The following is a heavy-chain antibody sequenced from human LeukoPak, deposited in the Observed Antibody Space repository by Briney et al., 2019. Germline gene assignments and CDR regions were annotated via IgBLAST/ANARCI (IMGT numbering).Heavy chain of an antibody. J-gene: IGHJ3*02. V-gene: IGHV4-34*01. Sequence: PSETLSLTCAVYGGSFSGYYWSWIRQPPGKGLEWIGSIYYSGSTYYNPSLKSRVTISVDTSKNQFSLKLSSVTAADTAVYYCARFDRGYSSGWYRGLDAFDIWGQGTMVTVSS. CDR1: GGSFSGYY. D-gene: IGHD6-19*01. CDR2: IYYSGST. CDR3: ARFDRGYSSGWYRGLDAFDI.